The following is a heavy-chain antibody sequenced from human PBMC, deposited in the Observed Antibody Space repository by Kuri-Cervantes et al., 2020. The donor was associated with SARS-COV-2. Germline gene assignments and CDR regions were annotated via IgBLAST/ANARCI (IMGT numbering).Heavy chain of an antibody. V-gene: IGHV3-66*02. CDR3: ARSCTYARCSEYFQH. J-gene: IGHJ1*01. CDR1: GFIVSSSY. Sequence: GESLKISCAASGFIVSSSYMSWVRQAPGKGLEWVSIIYAGGGTYYADSVKGQFTISRDISKNTVFPQMNRLRPEDTAVYYCARSCTYARCSEYFQHWGQGTLVTVSS. D-gene: IGHD2-8*01. CDR2: IYAGGGT.